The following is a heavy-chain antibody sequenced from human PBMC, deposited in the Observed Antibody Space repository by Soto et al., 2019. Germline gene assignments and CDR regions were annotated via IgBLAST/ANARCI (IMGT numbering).Heavy chain of an antibody. Sequence: PGGSLRLSCAASGFTFSSYAMSWVRQAPGKGLEWVSAISSSGGSTYYADTVKDRFTIYRDNSKNTLYLQMNSLIAEDSAVYYCARSLYSYGTDYWGQGTLVTVSS. J-gene: IGHJ4*02. V-gene: IGHV3-23*01. CDR3: ARSLYSYGTDY. CDR2: ISSSGGST. CDR1: GFTFSSYA. D-gene: IGHD5-18*01.